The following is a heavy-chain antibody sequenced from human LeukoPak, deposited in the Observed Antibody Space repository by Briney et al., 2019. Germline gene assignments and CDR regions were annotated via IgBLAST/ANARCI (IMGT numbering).Heavy chain of an antibody. CDR3: ARRGEYCSGGSCYSYYYYYMDV. CDR2: ISAYNGNT. D-gene: IGHD2-15*01. J-gene: IGHJ6*03. Sequence: ASVKVSCKASGYTFTNYAISWVRQAPGQGLEWIGCISAYNGNTKYTQKIQGRVTMTRDTSTSKAYMELSRLRSDDTAVYYCARRGEYCSGGSCYSYYYYYMDVWGKGTTVTVSS. V-gene: IGHV1-18*01. CDR1: GYTFTNYA.